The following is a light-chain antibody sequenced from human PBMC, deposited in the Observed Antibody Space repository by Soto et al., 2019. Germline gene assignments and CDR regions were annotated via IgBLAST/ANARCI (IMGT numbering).Light chain of an antibody. CDR1: SSDVGGYNY. CDR2: EVS. J-gene: IGLJ1*01. V-gene: IGLV2-14*01. Sequence: QSALTQPASVSGSPGQSITISCTGTSSDVGGYNYVSWYQQHPGKAPKLMIYEVSNRPSGVSNRSSGSKSGNTASLTISGLQAEDEADYYCSSYTSSSTYNDVFGTATKVTVL. CDR3: SSYTSSSTYNDV.